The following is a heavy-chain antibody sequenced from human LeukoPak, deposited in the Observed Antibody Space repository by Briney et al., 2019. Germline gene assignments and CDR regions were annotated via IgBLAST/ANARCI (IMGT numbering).Heavy chain of an antibody. CDR2: IYYSGST. CDR3: ARRGGYNSRFDP. CDR1: GGSISSSSHY. J-gene: IGHJ5*02. V-gene: IGHV4-39*01. Sequence: AETLSLTCTVSGGSISSSSHYWGWIRQPPGKGLEWIGNIYYSGSTYYNPSLKSRVTISVDTSKNQFSLNLSSVTAADTAVYYCARRGGYNSRFDPWGQGTLVTVSS. D-gene: IGHD5-24*01.